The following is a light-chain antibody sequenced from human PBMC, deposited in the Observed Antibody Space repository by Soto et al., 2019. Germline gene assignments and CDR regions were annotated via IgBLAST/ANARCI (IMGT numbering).Light chain of an antibody. CDR2: KAS. V-gene: IGKV1-5*03. CDR3: QQYNSYSGT. J-gene: IGKJ1*01. Sequence: IKMCQSLFTLSPYMEDRDSNTCRASQNVENYLAWYQQKPGKAPKLLIYKASGLESGVPSRFGGSGYGTEFTLTISSLQSDDFAPYYCQQYNSYSGTFGQGTKVDIK. CDR1: QNVENY.